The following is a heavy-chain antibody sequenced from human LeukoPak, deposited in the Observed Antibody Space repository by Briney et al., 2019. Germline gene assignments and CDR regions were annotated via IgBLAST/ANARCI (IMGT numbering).Heavy chain of an antibody. J-gene: IGHJ5*02. CDR1: GFIFSDYE. CDR2: ISTTGNTK. CDR3: ARVKNRWFEV. Sequence: PGGSLRLSCTPSGFIFSDYEMNWVRQAQGKGLQWVSCISTTGNTKYYADSVKGRFTISRDNAQNSLYLQMDSLRPDDTAVYYCARVKNRWFEVWGQGTLVTVSS. V-gene: IGHV3-48*03.